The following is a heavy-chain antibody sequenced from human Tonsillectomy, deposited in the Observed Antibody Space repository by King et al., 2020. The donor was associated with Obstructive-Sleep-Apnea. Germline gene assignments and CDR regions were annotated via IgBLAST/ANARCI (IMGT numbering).Heavy chain of an antibody. Sequence: QLVQSGAEVKKPGESLRISCKSSGYIFISYWITWVRQMPGKGLEWMGRIDPSDSYTNYSPSFQGHVTFSADKSINTAYLQWSSLKTSDTAIYFCARQGYIYDYIYFDYWGQGTLVTVSS. CDR3: ARQGYIYDYIYFDY. V-gene: IGHV5-10-1*01. CDR2: IDPSDSYT. CDR1: GYIFISYW. D-gene: IGHD5-18*01. J-gene: IGHJ4*02.